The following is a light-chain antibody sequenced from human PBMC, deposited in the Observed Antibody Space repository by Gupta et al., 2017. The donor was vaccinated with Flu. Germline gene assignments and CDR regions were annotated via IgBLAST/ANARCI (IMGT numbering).Light chain of an antibody. CDR2: DSF. CDR1: QNIGRH. J-gene: IGKJ2*01. V-gene: IGKV3-11*01. Sequence: ERATPPCHASQNIGRHLSWYQLKPGQAPRLLILDSFVRAAGVPARFSGGGSRKDLTLTITNVEPEDFAVYYCQQRTIWPPFTFGQGTKLEIK. CDR3: QQRTIWPPFT.